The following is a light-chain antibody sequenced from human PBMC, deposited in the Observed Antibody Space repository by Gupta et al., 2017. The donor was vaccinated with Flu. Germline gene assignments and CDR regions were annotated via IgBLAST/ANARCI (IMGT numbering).Light chain of an antibody. CDR1: NSDIGAYNY. J-gene: IGLJ2*01. V-gene: IGLV2-14*01. CDR2: EVS. Sequence: GQSIAITCTGTNSDIGAYNYVSWYQPHQAKAPILCIYEVSTRPSGVSLRFSGSKYATTATLTISGLQAEDEYYYYSDSTGAVVVFGGGTKLTVL. CDR3: DSTGAVVV.